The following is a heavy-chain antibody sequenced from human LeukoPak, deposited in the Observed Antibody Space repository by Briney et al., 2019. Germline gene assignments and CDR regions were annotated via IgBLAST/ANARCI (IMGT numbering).Heavy chain of an antibody. Sequence: PGGSLRLSCATSGFTFSNAWMNWVRQAPGKGLEWVGRIRSNSDGGTIDYAAPVKGRFTLSRDDSKTTLYLQMNSLQTEDTAVYYCATDYYDSTWGQGTLVTVSS. CDR2: IRSNSDGGTI. D-gene: IGHD3-22*01. V-gene: IGHV3-15*07. CDR3: ATDYYDST. J-gene: IGHJ5*02. CDR1: GFTFSNAW.